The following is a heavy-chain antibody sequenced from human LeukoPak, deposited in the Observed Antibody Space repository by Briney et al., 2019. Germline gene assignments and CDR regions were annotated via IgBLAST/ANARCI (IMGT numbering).Heavy chain of an antibody. D-gene: IGHD6-25*01. J-gene: IGHJ5*02. Sequence: GESLKISCKASGYRFTSYWIGWVRQMPGKGLEWMGVIHPGEYERRYSPSFEGQVTISTDKSISTAYMQWSSLKASDTAMYYCARRTDSGWKWFDPWGQGTLVTVSS. V-gene: IGHV5-51*01. CDR1: GYRFTSYW. CDR2: IHPGEYER. CDR3: ARRTDSGWKWFDP.